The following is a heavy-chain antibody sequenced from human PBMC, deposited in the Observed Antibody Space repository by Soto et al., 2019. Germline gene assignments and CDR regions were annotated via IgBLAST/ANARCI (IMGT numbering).Heavy chain of an antibody. CDR1: RFNANSNY. D-gene: IGHD2-15*01. CDR2: IYSGGST. CDR3: ASSSDY. J-gene: IGHJ4*02. Sequence: GALRISLERSRFNANSNYMSWVRQAPGKGLEWVSVIYSGGSTYYADSVKGRFTISRDNSKNTLYLQMNSLRAEDTAVYYCASSSDYWGQGTLVTVSS. V-gene: IGHV3-66*01.